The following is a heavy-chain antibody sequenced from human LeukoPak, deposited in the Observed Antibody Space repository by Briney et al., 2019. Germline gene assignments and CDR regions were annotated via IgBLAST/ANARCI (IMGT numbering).Heavy chain of an antibody. D-gene: IGHD3-10*01. CDR3: ARTYGSGSYYRNGMDV. Sequence: GGSLRLSCAASGFTVSSNYMSWVRQAPGKGLEWVSVIYSGGSTYYADSVKGRFTISRDNSKNTLYLQMNSLRAEDTAVYYCARTYGSGSYYRNGMDVWGQGTTVTVSS. V-gene: IGHV3-66*01. CDR2: IYSGGST. CDR1: GFTVSSNY. J-gene: IGHJ6*02.